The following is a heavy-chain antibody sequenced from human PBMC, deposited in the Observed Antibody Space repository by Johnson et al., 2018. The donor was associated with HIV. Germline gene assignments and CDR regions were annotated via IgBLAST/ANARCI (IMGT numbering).Heavy chain of an antibody. CDR2: ISYDGSNK. CDR3: ARDWGAFDI. Sequence: HVQLVESGGGVVQPGRSLRLSCAASGFTFSSYAMHWVRQAPGKGLEWVAVISYDGSNKYYADSVKGRFTISRDNSKNTLYLQMNSLRAEDTAVYYCARDWGAFDIWGQGTMVTVSS. V-gene: IGHV3-30*04. J-gene: IGHJ3*02. CDR1: GFTFSSYA. D-gene: IGHD3-16*01.